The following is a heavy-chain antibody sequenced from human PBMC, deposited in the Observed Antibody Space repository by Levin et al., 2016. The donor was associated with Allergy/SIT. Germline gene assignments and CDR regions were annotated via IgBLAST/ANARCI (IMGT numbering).Heavy chain of an antibody. Sequence: SVKVSCKASGGTFSSYAISWVRQAPGQGLEWMGGIIPIFGTANYAQKFQGRVTITADESTSTAYMELSSLRSEDTAVYYCARVATVTISGGSWFDPWGQGTLVTVSS. CDR2: IIPIFGTA. CDR1: GGTFSSYA. CDR3: ARVATVTISGGSWFDP. V-gene: IGHV1-69*13. J-gene: IGHJ5*02. D-gene: IGHD4-11*01.